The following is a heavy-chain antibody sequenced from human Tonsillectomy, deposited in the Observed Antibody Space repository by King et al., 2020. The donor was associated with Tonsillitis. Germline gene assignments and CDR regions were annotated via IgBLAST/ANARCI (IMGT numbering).Heavy chain of an antibody. CDR2: INTDGSST. Sequence: VQLVESGGGLVQPGGSLRLSCAASGFTFSSYWMHWVRQAPGKGLIWVSRINTDGSSTSFADSVKGRFTISRDNAKNTLYLQMNSLRVEDTAVYYCARGYSGTYRSDYWGQGTLVTVSS. J-gene: IGHJ4*02. CDR1: GFTFSSYW. CDR3: ARGYSGTYRSDY. D-gene: IGHD1-26*01. V-gene: IGHV3-74*01.